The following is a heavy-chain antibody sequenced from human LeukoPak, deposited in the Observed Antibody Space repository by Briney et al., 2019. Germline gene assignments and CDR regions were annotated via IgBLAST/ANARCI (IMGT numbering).Heavy chain of an antibody. CDR1: GVPFSNYY. CDR3: TRAVAGHPD. Sequence: PSETLSLTCAVSGVPFSNYYWSWVRQSPTKGLEWIGEINHGGYTNYNPSLKSRVTISIDTSKNQFSLMLTSVTAADTAVYYCTRAVAGHPDWGQGTLVTVSS. J-gene: IGHJ4*02. D-gene: IGHD6-19*01. CDR2: INHGGYT. V-gene: IGHV4-34*01.